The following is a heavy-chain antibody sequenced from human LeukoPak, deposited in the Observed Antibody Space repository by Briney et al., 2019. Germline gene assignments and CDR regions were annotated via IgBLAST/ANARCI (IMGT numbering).Heavy chain of an antibody. J-gene: IGHJ4*02. CDR2: ISAYNGNT. D-gene: IGHD3-3*01. Sequence: ASVKVSCKASGYTFTSYGISGVRQAPGQGLEWMGWISAYNGNTNYAQKLQGRVTMTTDTSTRTAYMELRSLRSDDTAVYYCARGGVTIFGVVTTIDYWGQGTLVTVSS. V-gene: IGHV1-18*01. CDR3: ARGGVTIFGVVTTIDY. CDR1: GYTFTSYG.